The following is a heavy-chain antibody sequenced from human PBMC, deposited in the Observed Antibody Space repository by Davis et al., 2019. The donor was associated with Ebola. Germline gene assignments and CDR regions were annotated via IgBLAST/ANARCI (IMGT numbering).Heavy chain of an antibody. CDR3: AREERRYAKGAFDI. CDR2: IMPIFRTA. J-gene: IGHJ3*02. V-gene: IGHV1-69*13. CDR1: GGTLSSNA. D-gene: IGHD3-9*01. Sequence: AASVKVSCKASGGTLSSNAISWVRQAPGQGLEWIGGIMPIFRTANYAQKLQGRVTITADESTSTAYMELSSLTSEDTAVYYCAREERRYAKGAFDIWGQGTMVTVSS.